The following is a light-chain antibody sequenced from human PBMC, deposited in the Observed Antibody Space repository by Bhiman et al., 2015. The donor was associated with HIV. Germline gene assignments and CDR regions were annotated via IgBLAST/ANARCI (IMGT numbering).Light chain of an antibody. V-gene: IGLV2-14*01. CDR1: SSDIGHYDY. CDR3: SSYTTSATWV. CDR2: DVN. Sequence: QSALTQPASVSGSPGQSITISCTGTSSDIGHYDYASWYQQRPGKVPQVIIYDVNNRPSGISNRFSGAKSGNTASLTISGLQAEDEADYYCSSYTTSATWVFGGGTKLTVL. J-gene: IGLJ3*02.